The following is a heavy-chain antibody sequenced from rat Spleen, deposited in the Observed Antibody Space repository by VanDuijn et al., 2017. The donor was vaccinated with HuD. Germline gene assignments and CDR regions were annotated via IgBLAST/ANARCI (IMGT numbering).Heavy chain of an antibody. Sequence: EVQLVESGGGLVQPGRSLKLSCAASGFTYSNYVMAWFRQAPTKGLEWVASISTGGGKTYYRDSVRGRFTISTDNAKSTLSLQMDSLRSEDTATYYCARRHYGYTDYFDYWGQGVMVTVSS. CDR3: ARRHYGYTDYFDY. CDR1: GFTYSNYV. V-gene: IGHV5-25*01. D-gene: IGHD1-9*01. J-gene: IGHJ2*01. CDR2: ISTGGGKT.